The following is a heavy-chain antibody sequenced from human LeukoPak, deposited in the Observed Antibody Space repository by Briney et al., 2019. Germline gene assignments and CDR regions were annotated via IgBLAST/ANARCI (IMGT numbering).Heavy chain of an antibody. CDR1: GGSISGYY. V-gene: IGHV4-38-2*02. J-gene: IGHJ3*02. D-gene: IGHD3-22*01. Sequence: PSETLSLTCTVSGGSISGYYWGWIRQPPGKGLEWIGSIYHSGSTYYNPSLKSRVTISVDTSKNQFSLKLSSVTAADTAVYYCGGVYYYDSSGLNAFDIWGQGTMVTVSS. CDR3: GGVYYYDSSGLNAFDI. CDR2: IYHSGST.